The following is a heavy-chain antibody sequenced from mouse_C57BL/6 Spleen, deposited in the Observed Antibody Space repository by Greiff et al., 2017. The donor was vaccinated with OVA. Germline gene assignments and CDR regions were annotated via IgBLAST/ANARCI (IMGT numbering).Heavy chain of an antibody. Sequence: EVKLVESGGGLVKPGGSLKLSCAASGFTFSSYAMPWVRQTPEKRLEWVATISDGGSYTYYPDNVKGRFTISRDNAKNNLYLQMSHLKSEDTAIYYCARDYGSSHSFDYWGQGTTLTVSS. CDR3: ARDYGSSHSFDY. J-gene: IGHJ2*01. CDR2: ISDGGSYT. D-gene: IGHD1-1*01. V-gene: IGHV5-4*01. CDR1: GFTFSSYA.